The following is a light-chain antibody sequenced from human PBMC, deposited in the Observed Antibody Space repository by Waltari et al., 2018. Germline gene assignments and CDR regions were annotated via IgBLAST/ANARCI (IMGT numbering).Light chain of an antibody. CDR3: QQYSDWIA. CDR2: CAS. J-gene: IGKJ4*01. Sequence: EIVITQSPASLSVSPGERATLSCTASQTVTNALAWYQQKPGQAPQLLIFCASTMAAVVPASFSGSGSGTEFTLTIGSVQSEEFAVYYCQQYSDWIAFGGGTKVDLK. V-gene: IGKV3-15*01. CDR1: QTVTNA.